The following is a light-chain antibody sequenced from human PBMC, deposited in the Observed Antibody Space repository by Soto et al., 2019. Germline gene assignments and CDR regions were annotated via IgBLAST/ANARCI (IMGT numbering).Light chain of an antibody. CDR2: TVS. CDR3: QQSYDTPRT. J-gene: IGKJ1*01. Sequence: IQMHQPQSFLSASVGDRLPITWRASQSMSNYLNSYQQNPGKAPNRLLHTVSRLQSGVPSRFSGSGSGTNFSLTISRLQPEDFATYYCQQSYDTPRTFGQGTKVDI. V-gene: IGKV1-39*01. CDR1: QSMSNY.